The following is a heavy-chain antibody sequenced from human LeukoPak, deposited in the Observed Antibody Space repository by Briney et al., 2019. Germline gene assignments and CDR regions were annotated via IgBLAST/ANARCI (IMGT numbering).Heavy chain of an antibody. CDR1: GGSVSSGSYY. D-gene: IGHD1-14*01. J-gene: IGHJ6*02. Sequence: PSETLSLTCTVSGGSVSSGSYYWSWIRQPPGKGLEWIGYIYYSGSTNYNPSLKSRVTISVDTSKNQFSLKLSSVTAADTAVYYCARDLNRYGYYYGMDVWGQGTTVTVSS. CDR2: IYYSGST. V-gene: IGHV4-61*01. CDR3: ARDLNRYGYYYGMDV.